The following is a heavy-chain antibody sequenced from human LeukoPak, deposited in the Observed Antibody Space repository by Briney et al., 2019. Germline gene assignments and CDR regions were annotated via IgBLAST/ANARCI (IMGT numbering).Heavy chain of an antibody. J-gene: IGHJ4*02. CDR1: GGSISSSRYY. Sequence: PSETLSLTRTVSGGSISSSRYYWGWIRQPPGKGLEWIGSIYYSGSTYYNPSLKSRVTISVDRSKNQFSLKLSSVTAADTAVYYCARAASGYDWEVFDYWGQGTLVTVSS. D-gene: IGHD5-12*01. CDR3: ARAASGYDWEVFDY. CDR2: IYYSGST. V-gene: IGHV4-39*07.